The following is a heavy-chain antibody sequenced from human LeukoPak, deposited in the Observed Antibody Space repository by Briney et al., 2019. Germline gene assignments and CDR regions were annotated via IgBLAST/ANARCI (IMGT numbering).Heavy chain of an antibody. D-gene: IGHD3-22*01. CDR2: ISYDGSNK. CDR3: ARDKVEDSSGYYYRFGYYFDY. V-gene: IGHV3-30*04. Sequence: GRSLRLSCAASGLTFSSYAMHWVRQGPGKGEGWVSVISYDGSNKYYADSVNGRFTTSRDNSKNTLYLQMNSLRAEDTAVYYCARDKVEDSSGYYYRFGYYFDYWGRGTLVTVSS. CDR1: GLTFSSYA. J-gene: IGHJ4*02.